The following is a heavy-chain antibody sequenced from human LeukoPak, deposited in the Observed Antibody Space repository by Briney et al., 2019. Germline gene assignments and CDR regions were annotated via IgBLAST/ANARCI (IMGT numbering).Heavy chain of an antibody. V-gene: IGHV4-61*08. Sequence: PSETLSLTCTVSGGSISSGGYYWSWIRQPPGKGLEWIGYIYYSGTTNYNPSLKSRVTISVDTSKNQFSLKVNSVTAADTAVYYCVRSKSGAYGWFDPWGQGTLVTVSS. CDR1: GGSISSGGYY. CDR2: IYYSGTT. CDR3: VRSKSGAYGWFDP. J-gene: IGHJ5*02. D-gene: IGHD2-15*01.